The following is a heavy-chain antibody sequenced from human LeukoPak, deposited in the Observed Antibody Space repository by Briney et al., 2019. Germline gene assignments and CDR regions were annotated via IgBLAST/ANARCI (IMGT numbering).Heavy chain of an antibody. CDR3: ARMRGSGFYYGMDV. Sequence: GGPLRLSWAASEFTFSSYEMNWVRQAPGKVLEWVSYISSSGSTIYYADSVTGRFTISRDNAKNSLYLQMNSLRPEDTAVYYCARMRGSGFYYGMDVWGQGTTVTVSS. D-gene: IGHD6-19*01. J-gene: IGHJ6*02. CDR2: ISSSGSTI. CDR1: EFTFSSYE. V-gene: IGHV3-48*03.